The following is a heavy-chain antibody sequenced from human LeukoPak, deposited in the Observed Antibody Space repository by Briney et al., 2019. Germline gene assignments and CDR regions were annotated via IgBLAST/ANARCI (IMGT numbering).Heavy chain of an antibody. J-gene: IGHJ6*02. V-gene: IGHV3-30*18. CDR2: ISYDGTNK. CDR3: AKDQGFGELPQFAFGMDV. Sequence: GTSLRLSCAASGFSFSNYGVHWVRQAPGKGREGVAAISYDGTNKYYGDPVKGRFTISRDNSKNALYLQMNRLISDDTAIYYCAKDQGFGELPQFAFGMDVWGQGTPVTVSS. CDR1: GFSFSNYG. D-gene: IGHD3-10*01.